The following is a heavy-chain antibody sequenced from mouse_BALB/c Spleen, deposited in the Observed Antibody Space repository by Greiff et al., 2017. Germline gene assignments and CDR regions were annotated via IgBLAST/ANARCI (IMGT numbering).Heavy chain of an antibody. CDR3: ARDDGYYGYVGAMDY. J-gene: IGHJ4*01. V-gene: IGHV2-9*02. Sequence: VKVVESGPGLVAPSQSLSITCTVSGFSLTSYGVHWVRQPPGKGLEWLGVIWAGGSTNYNSALMSRLSISKDNSKSQVFLKMNSLQTDDTAMYYCARDDGYYGYVGAMDYWGQGTSVTVSS. D-gene: IGHD1-2*01. CDR1: GFSLTSYG. CDR2: IWAGGST.